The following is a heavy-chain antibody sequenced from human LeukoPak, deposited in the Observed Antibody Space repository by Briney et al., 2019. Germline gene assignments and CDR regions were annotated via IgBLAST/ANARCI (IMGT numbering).Heavy chain of an antibody. CDR2: INTNTGNP. CDR3: ARSKILYCSSTSYYAYYGMDV. V-gene: IGHV7-4-1*02. D-gene: IGHD2-2*01. J-gene: IGHJ6*02. Sequence: VASVKVSCKASGYTFTSYAMNWVRQAPGQGLEWMGWINTNTGNPTYAQGFTGRFVFSLDTSVSTAYLQISSLKAEDTAVYYCARSKILYCSSTSYYAYYGMDVWGQGTTVTVSS. CDR1: GYTFTSYA.